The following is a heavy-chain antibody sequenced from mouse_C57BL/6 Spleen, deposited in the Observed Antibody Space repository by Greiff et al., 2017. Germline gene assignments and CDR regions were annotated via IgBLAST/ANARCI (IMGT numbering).Heavy chain of an antibody. CDR2: INPNYGTT. J-gene: IGHJ3*01. CDR3: AREDYSNYDSWFAY. Sequence: LQESGPELVKPGASVKISCKASGYSFTDYNMNWVKQSNGKSLEWIGVINPNYGTTSYNQKFKGKATLTVDQSSSTAYMQLNSLTSEDSAVYYCAREDYSNYDSWFAYWGQGTLVTVSA. V-gene: IGHV1-39*01. D-gene: IGHD2-5*01. CDR1: GYSFTDYN.